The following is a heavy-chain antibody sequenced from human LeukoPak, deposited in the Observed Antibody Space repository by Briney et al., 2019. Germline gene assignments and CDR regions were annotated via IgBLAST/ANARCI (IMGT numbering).Heavy chain of an antibody. Sequence: PSETLSLTCAVYGGSFSGYYWSWIRQPAGKGLEWIGRIYTSGSTNYNPSLKSRVTMSVDTSKNQFSLKLSPVTAADTAVYYCARDRTVYYYDSSGPHTTGYYFDYWGQGTLVTVSS. CDR2: IYTSGST. J-gene: IGHJ4*02. V-gene: IGHV4-4*07. CDR3: ARDRTVYYYDSSGPHTTGYYFDY. CDR1: GGSFSGYY. D-gene: IGHD3-22*01.